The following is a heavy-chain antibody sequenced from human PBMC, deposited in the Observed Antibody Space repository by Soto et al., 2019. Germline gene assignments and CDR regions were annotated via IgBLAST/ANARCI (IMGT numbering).Heavy chain of an antibody. Sequence: EVQLLESGGGLVQPGGSLRLSCAASGFTFSSYAMAWVRQAPGKGLEWVSGISGSGGATYYADSVKGRVTISRDNSKNTLYLQMISLSTEDTAVYYCAKSYYGGNTGYFDLWGPGTLATVSS. CDR2: ISGSGGAT. J-gene: IGHJ2*01. V-gene: IGHV3-23*01. D-gene: IGHD4-17*01. CDR1: GFTFSSYA. CDR3: AKSYYGGNTGYFDL.